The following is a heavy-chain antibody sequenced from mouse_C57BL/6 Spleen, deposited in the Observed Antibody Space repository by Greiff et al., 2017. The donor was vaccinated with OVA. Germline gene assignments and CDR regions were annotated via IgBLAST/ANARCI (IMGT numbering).Heavy chain of an antibody. CDR3: ARHEEVDGYYPYAMDY. D-gene: IGHD2-3*01. V-gene: IGHV1-62-2*01. CDR2: FYPGSGSI. J-gene: IGHJ4*01. Sequence: QVQLQQSGAELVKPGASVKLPCKASGYTFTEYTIHWVKQRSGQGLEWIGWFYPGSGSIKYNEKFKDKATLTADKSSSTVYMELSRLTSEDSAVYFCARHEEVDGYYPYAMDYWGQGTSVTVSS. CDR1: GYTFTEYT.